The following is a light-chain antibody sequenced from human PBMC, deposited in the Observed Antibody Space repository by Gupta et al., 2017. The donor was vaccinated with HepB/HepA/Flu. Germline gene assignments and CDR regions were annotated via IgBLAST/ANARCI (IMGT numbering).Light chain of an antibody. V-gene: IGKV1-9*01. CDR2: TAS. CDR1: QDINNY. Sequence: DIQLTQSPSFLSASVGDRVTITCRASQDINNYLIWYQQKPGKAPNLLIYTASTLQGGVPSRFSGSGSGTEFTLTISSLQPEDFATYYCQQFNSYPITFGQGTRLDIK. J-gene: IGKJ5*01. CDR3: QQFNSYPIT.